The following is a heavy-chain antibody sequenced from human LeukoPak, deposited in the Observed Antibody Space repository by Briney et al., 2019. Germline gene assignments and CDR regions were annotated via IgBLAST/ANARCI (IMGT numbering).Heavy chain of an antibody. Sequence: GGSLRLSCAASGFTFSSYSMNWVRQAPGKGLEWVSSISSSSSTIYYADSVKGRFTISRDNAKNSLYLQMNSLRAEDTAVYYCARDQEGSWYSGSPIDYWGQGTLVTVSS. CDR2: ISSSSSTI. V-gene: IGHV3-48*04. D-gene: IGHD1-26*01. CDR3: ARDQEGSWYSGSPIDY. CDR1: GFTFSSYS. J-gene: IGHJ4*02.